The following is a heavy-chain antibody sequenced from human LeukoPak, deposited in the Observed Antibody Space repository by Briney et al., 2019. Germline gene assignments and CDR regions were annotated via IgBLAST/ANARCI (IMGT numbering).Heavy chain of an antibody. J-gene: IGHJ3*02. Sequence: ASVKVSCKVSGYTLTELSMHWVRQAPGKGLEWMGGFDPEDGETIYAQKYQGRVTMTEDTSTDTAYMELSSLRSEDTAVYYCVTYAQEAFDIWGQGTMVTVSS. CDR2: FDPEDGET. V-gene: IGHV1-24*01. CDR1: GYTLTELS. CDR3: VTYAQEAFDI. D-gene: IGHD2-2*01.